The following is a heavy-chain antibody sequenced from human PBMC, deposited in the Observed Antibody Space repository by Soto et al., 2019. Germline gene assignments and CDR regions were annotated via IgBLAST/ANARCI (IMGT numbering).Heavy chain of an antibody. J-gene: IGHJ4*02. CDR1: GFAFSYYS. D-gene: IGHD1-1*01. V-gene: IGHV3-23*01. CDR2: NNGPGYIT. CDR3: ARSFRNHWNDYYFFY. Sequence: EVQLLESGGDLVQPGGSLRLSCAASGFAFSYYSLSWVRPAPGKGLEWVSGNNGPGYITYYIASVKGRFTISRDNSKNALYLQMNSLRVEDTARHYWARSFRNHWNDYYFFYWYQGDRVTVSS.